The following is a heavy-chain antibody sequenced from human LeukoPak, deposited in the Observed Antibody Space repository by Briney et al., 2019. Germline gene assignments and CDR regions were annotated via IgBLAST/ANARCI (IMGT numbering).Heavy chain of an antibody. V-gene: IGHV3-21*01. CDR1: GFTFSSYA. J-gene: IGHJ4*02. D-gene: IGHD5-18*01. CDR2: ISSSSSYI. Sequence: GGSLRLSCAASGFTFSSYAMSWVRQAPGKGLEWVSSISSSSSYIYYADSVKGRFTISRDNAKNSLYLQMNSLRAEDTAVYYCARGISTAMVTYWGQGTLVTVSS. CDR3: ARGISTAMVTY.